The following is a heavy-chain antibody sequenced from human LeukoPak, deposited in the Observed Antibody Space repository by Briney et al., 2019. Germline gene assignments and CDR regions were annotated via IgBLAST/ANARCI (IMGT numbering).Heavy chain of an antibody. Sequence: GGSLRLSCAASGFTFSSYEMNWVRQAPGKGLEWVSYISSSGSTIYYADSVKGRFTISRDNAKNSLYLQMNSLRAEDTAVYYCARDSIFVLRYFDWLLDSWFDPWGQGTLVTVSS. V-gene: IGHV3-48*03. J-gene: IGHJ5*02. D-gene: IGHD3-9*01. CDR3: ARDSIFVLRYFDWLLDSWFDP. CDR2: ISSSGSTI. CDR1: GFTFSSYE.